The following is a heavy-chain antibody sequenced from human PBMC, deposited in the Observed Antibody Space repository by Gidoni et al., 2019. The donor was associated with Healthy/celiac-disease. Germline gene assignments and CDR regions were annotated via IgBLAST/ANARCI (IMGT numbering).Heavy chain of an antibody. CDR3: ARLVGSGSYYRESGHYGMDV. CDR2: IYYRGST. V-gene: IGHV4-39*01. J-gene: IGHJ6*02. D-gene: IGHD3-10*01. CDR1: GGSISRRSYY. Sequence: QLQLQESGPGRVKPSETLSLTCTVSGGSISRRSYYWGWIRQPPGKGLEWIGSIYYRGSTYDPPSLKSRVTISVDTSKNHFSLKLSSVTAADTAVYYCARLVGSGSYYRESGHYGMDVWGQGTTVTVSS.